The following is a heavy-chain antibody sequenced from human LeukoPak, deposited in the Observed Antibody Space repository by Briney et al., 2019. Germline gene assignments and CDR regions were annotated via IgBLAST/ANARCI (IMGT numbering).Heavy chain of an antibody. D-gene: IGHD3-22*01. CDR1: GFTFSSYA. Sequence: GGSLRLSCAASGFTFSSYAMSWVRQAPGKGLEWVSGISGSGGSTYYADSVKGRFTISRDNAKNSLYLQMNSLRAEDTAVYYCARDSIVETYYYDSSGYCSDYWGQGTLVTVSS. CDR3: ARDSIVETYYYDSSGYCSDY. CDR2: ISGSGGST. J-gene: IGHJ4*02. V-gene: IGHV3-23*01.